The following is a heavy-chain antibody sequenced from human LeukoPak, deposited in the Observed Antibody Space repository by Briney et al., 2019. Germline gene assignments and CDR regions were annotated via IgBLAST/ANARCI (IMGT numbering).Heavy chain of an antibody. CDR2: ISSSSSYI. D-gene: IGHD6-19*01. Sequence: PGGSLRLSCAASGFTFSSYSMNWVRQAPGKGLEWVSSISSSSSYIYYADSVRGRFTISRDNAKNSLSLQMNSLRAEDTAVYYCARDQGISSGWSTPYNWFDPWGQGALVTVSS. CDR1: GFTFSSYS. V-gene: IGHV3-21*01. CDR3: ARDQGISSGWSTPYNWFDP. J-gene: IGHJ5*02.